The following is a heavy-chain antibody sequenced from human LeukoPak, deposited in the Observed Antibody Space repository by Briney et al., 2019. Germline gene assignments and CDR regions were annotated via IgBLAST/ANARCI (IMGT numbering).Heavy chain of an antibody. CDR2: IIPIFGTA. J-gene: IGHJ4*02. Sequence: SVKVSCKASGGTFSTYAINWVRQAPGQGLEWMGGIIPIFGTAKYAQKFQGRVTITTDESTSTAYMELSSLRSEDTAMYYCARVLAHSGEISGSYYYYWGQGTLVTVSS. CDR1: GGTFSTYA. D-gene: IGHD1-26*01. CDR3: ARVLAHSGEISGSYYYY. V-gene: IGHV1-69*05.